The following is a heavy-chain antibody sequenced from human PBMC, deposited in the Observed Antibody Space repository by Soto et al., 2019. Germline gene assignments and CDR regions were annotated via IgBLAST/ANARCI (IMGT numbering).Heavy chain of an antibody. CDR2: IWYDGSNK. CDR3: ARDPQYGFVDY. CDR1: GFTFISYG. V-gene: IGHV3-33*01. J-gene: IGHJ4*02. D-gene: IGHD3-10*01. Sequence: GGSLRLSCAASGFTFISYGMHWGRQAPGKGLEWVAVIWYDGSNKYYADSVKGRFTISRDNSKNTLYLQMNSLRAEDTAVYYCARDPQYGFVDYWGQGTLVTVSS.